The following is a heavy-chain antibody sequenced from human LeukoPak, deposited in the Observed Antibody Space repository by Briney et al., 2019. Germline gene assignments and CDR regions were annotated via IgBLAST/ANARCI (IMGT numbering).Heavy chain of an antibody. V-gene: IGHV3-30*04. J-gene: IGHJ6*04. CDR1: GFTFSSYA. D-gene: IGHD5-12*01. Sequence: GRSLRLSGAASGFTFSSYAMHWVRQAPGKGLEWVAVISYDGSNKYYADSVKGRFTISRDNSKNTLYLQMNSLRAEDTAVYYCARDQGGYDPVYYYGMDVWGKGTTVTVSS. CDR3: ARDQGGYDPVYYYGMDV. CDR2: ISYDGSNK.